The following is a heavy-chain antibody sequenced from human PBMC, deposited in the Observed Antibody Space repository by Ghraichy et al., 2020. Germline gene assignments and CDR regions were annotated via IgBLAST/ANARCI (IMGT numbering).Heavy chain of an antibody. V-gene: IGHV3-33*01. CDR3: ARDAILRYFDWSKPRHYYYYYGMDV. CDR1: GFTFSSYG. Sequence: GGSLRLSCAASGFTFSSYGMHWVRQAPGKGLEWVAVIWYDGSNKYYADSVKGRFTISRDNSKNTLYLQMKSLRAEDTAVYYCARDAILRYFDWSKPRHYYYYYGMDVWGQGTTVTVSS. J-gene: IGHJ6*02. CDR2: IWYDGSNK. D-gene: IGHD3-9*01.